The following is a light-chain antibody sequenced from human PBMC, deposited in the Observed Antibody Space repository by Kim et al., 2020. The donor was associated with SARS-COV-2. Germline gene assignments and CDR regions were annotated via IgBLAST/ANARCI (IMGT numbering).Light chain of an antibody. CDR3: QQCHSYPLT. Sequence: ASVGDRVTLTCPASQDIRNYLAWFQHLPGKAPKPLIYAASNLQSGVPSRFSARGSGTDFTLTISSLQPEDFATYYCQQCHSYPLTFGGGTKVDIK. CDR1: QDIRNY. CDR2: AAS. V-gene: IGKV1-16*01. J-gene: IGKJ4*01.